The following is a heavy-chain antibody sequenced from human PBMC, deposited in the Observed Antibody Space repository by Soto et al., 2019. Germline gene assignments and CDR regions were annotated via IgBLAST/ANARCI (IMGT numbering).Heavy chain of an antibody. J-gene: IGHJ6*02. D-gene: IGHD4-17*01. CDR3: AKPTTVTTPYYYHGIDV. CDR2: ISDDGTKT. CDR1: GFTFSTHA. V-gene: IGHV3-30-3*02. Sequence: QEQLVESGGGVVQPGGSLRLSCAASGFTFSTHAMHWVRQAPGRGLEWLTVISDDGTKTFFADSVKGRFTASRNNSKNTLYLQMNRLRAEDTAVYYCAKPTTVTTPYYYHGIDVWGQGTTVTVSS.